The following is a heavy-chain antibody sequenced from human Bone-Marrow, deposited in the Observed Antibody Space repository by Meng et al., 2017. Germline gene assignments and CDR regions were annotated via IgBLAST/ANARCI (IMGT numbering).Heavy chain of an antibody. V-gene: IGHV1-18*01. D-gene: IGHD2-2*01. CDR1: GYTFTSYG. J-gene: IGHJ5*02. Sequence: ASVKVSCKASGYTFTSYGISWVRQAPGQGLEWMGWISAYNGNTNYAQKLQGRVTMTTDTSTSTAYMELRSLRSDDTAVYYCARVLGYCSSTSCHNWFDPWGHGTLVTVSS. CDR3: ARVLGYCSSTSCHNWFDP. CDR2: ISAYNGNT.